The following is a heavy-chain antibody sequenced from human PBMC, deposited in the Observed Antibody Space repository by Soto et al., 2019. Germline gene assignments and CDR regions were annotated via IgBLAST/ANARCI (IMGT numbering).Heavy chain of an antibody. CDR1: GGSISSGGYY. D-gene: IGHD4-17*01. Sequence: SETLSLTCTVSGGSISSGGYYWSWVRQPPGKGLEWIGEIYHSGSTNYNPSLKSRVTISVDKSKNQFSLKLSSVTAADTAVYYCARGPPRRYGDYLSYYYYGMDVWGQGTTVTVSS. J-gene: IGHJ6*02. CDR2: IYHSGST. CDR3: ARGPPRRYGDYLSYYYYGMDV. V-gene: IGHV4-39*07.